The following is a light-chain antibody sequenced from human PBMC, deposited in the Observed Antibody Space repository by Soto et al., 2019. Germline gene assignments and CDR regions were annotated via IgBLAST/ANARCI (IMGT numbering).Light chain of an antibody. Sequence: QSALTQPASVSGSPGQSITISCTGTSSDVGTYYLVSWYQQHPGKAPKLMIYEVSERPSGVSNRFSGSKSGNTASLTISGLQAEDEADYYCCSYAGSSTPYVFGTGTKLTVL. CDR1: SSDVGTYYL. CDR3: CSYAGSSTPYV. CDR2: EVS. J-gene: IGLJ1*01. V-gene: IGLV2-23*02.